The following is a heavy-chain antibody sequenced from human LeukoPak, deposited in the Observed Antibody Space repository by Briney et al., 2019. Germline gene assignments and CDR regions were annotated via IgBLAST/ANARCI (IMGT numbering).Heavy chain of an antibody. CDR2: IKSKTDGGTT. CDR1: GFTFSNAW. J-gene: IGHJ4*02. D-gene: IGHD3-22*01. CDR3: TTRPNYYDSSGYLH. Sequence: GGSLRLSCAASGFTFSNAWMNWVRQAPGKGLEWVGRIKSKTDGGTTDYAASVKGRFTISRDDSKNTLYLQMNSLKTEDTAVYYCTTRPNYYDSSGYLHWGQGTLVTVSS. V-gene: IGHV3-15*07.